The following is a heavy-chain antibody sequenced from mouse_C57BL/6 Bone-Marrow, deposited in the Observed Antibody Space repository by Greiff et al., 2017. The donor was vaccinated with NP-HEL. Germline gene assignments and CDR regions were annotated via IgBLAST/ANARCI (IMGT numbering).Heavy chain of an antibody. J-gene: IGHJ1*03. CDR2: ISNLAYSI. CDR3: ARQGAYYSKGYFDV. Sequence: EVQLVESGGGLVQPGGSLKLSCAASGFTFSDYGMAWVRQAPRKGPEWVAFISNLAYSIYYADTVTGRFTISRENAKNTLYLEMSSLRSEDTAMYYCARQGAYYSKGYFDVWGTGTTVTVSS. V-gene: IGHV5-15*01. D-gene: IGHD2-5*01. CDR1: GFTFSDYG.